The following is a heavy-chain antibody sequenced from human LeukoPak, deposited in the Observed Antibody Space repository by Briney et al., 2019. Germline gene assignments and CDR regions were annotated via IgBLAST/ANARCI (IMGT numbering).Heavy chain of an antibody. Sequence: PSETLSLTCTVSGGSISSSSYYWGWIRQPPGKGLEWIGSIYYSGSTYYNPSLKSRVTISVDTSKNQFSLKLSSVTAADTAVYYCARLKAGEESWFDPWSQGTLVTVSS. CDR3: ARLKAGEESWFDP. CDR1: GGSISSSSYY. D-gene: IGHD3-10*01. V-gene: IGHV4-39*01. CDR2: IYYSGST. J-gene: IGHJ5*02.